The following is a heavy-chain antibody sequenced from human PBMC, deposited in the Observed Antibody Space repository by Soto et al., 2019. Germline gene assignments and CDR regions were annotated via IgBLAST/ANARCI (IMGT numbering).Heavy chain of an antibody. V-gene: IGHV1-69*13. Sequence: VKVSCKASGGTFSSYAISWVRQAPGQGLEWMGGIIPIFGTANYAQKFQGRVTITADESTSTAYMELSSLRSEDTAVYYCAMITSSSGGAVAGEYYFDYWGQGTLVTVSS. CDR1: GGTFSSYA. CDR3: AMITSSSGGAVAGEYYFDY. J-gene: IGHJ4*02. D-gene: IGHD6-19*01. CDR2: IIPIFGTA.